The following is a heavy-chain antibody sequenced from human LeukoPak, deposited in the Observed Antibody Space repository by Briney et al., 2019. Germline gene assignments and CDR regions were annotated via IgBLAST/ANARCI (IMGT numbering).Heavy chain of an antibody. CDR2: IYYSGST. CDR3: ARDSGVGFSYYYYGMDV. Sequence: WETLTLTWTASGGSISSYYRSWLRQPPGKGLEWIGHIYYSGSTNYNPSLKSRVTISVDTSKNQFSLKLSSVTAADTAVYYCARDSGVGFSYYYYGMDVWGQGTTVTVSS. D-gene: IGHD2-15*01. V-gene: IGHV4-59*01. J-gene: IGHJ6*02. CDR1: GGSISSYY.